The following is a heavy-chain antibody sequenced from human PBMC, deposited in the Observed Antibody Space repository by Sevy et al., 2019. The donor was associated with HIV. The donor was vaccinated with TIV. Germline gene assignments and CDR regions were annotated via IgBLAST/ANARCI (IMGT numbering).Heavy chain of an antibody. D-gene: IGHD1-7*01. CDR2: ISSSGSTI. V-gene: IGHV3-11*01. Sequence: GGSLRLSCAASGFTFSDYYMSWIRQAPGKGLEWVSYISSSGSTIYYADSVKGRFTISRDNAKNSLYLKMNSLRAEDTAVYYCASPPPNYRNAFDICGQGTMVTVSS. CDR3: ASPPPNYRNAFDI. CDR1: GFTFSDYY. J-gene: IGHJ3*02.